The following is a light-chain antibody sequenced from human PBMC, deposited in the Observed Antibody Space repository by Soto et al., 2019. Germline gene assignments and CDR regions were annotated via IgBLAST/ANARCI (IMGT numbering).Light chain of an antibody. CDR1: SSDVGGYNY. J-gene: IGLJ1*01. V-gene: IGLV2-14*01. CDR2: AVS. CDR3: SSFTSSSTLV. Sequence: QSALTQPASVSGSPGQSIPISCTGTSSDVGGYNYVSWYQQHPGKAPKLMIYAVSNRPSGVSNRFSGSKSGNTASLTISGLQAEDEADYDCSSFTSSSTLVFGTGTKLTVL.